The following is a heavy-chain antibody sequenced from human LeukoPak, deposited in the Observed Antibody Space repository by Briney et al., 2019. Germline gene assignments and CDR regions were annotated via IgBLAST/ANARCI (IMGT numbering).Heavy chain of an antibody. V-gene: IGHV3-64D*08. CDR3: VKSRYDYDSSGYSNSYGMDV. CDR2: ISDNGGRT. CDR1: GFTFRRYG. D-gene: IGHD3-22*01. J-gene: IGHJ6*02. Sequence: PGGSLRLSCSVSGFTFRRYGMHWVRQAPGQGLEYVSGISDNGGRTNYADSVKDRFTISRANARNTLDLQMTSLRAEDTAVYYCVKSRYDYDSSGYSNSYGMDVWGQGTTVTVSS.